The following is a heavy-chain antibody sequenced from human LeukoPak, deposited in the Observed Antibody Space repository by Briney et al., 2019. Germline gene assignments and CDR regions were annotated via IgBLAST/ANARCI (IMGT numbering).Heavy chain of an antibody. J-gene: IGHJ4*02. CDR3: AKDKDSYGDPMFDY. V-gene: IGHV3-9*01. CDR2: ISWNSGSI. CDR1: GFTFYDYA. D-gene: IGHD4-17*01. Sequence: GRSLRLSCADSGFTFYDYAMHWVRQAPGKGLEWVSGISWNSGSIGYADSVKGRFTISRDNAKNSLYLQMNSLRAEDTALYYCAKDKDSYGDPMFDYWGQGTLVTVSS.